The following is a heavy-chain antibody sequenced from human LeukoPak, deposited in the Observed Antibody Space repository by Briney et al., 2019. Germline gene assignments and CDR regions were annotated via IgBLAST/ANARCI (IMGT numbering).Heavy chain of an antibody. CDR3: ARAPTYYYDSSGYRTLGAFDI. Sequence: SETLSLTCTVSGGSFSGYYWSWIRQPPGKGLEWIGEINHSGSTNYNPSLKSRVTISVDTSKNQFSLKLSSVTAADTAVYYCARAPTYYYDSSGYRTLGAFDIWGQGTMVTVSS. CDR1: GGSFSGYY. V-gene: IGHV4-34*01. D-gene: IGHD3-22*01. J-gene: IGHJ3*02. CDR2: INHSGST.